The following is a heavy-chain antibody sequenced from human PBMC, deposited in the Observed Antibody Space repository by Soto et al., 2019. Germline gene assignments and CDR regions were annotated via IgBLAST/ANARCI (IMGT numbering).Heavy chain of an antibody. CDR1: GFTFSTYA. CDR3: AKEKWELLGFSAFDY. D-gene: IGHD1-26*01. Sequence: SGFTFSTYAMSWVRQAPGKGLEWVSTISGSGGNTYYADYVKGQFTISRDNSKNTLYLQMNSLRADDTAVYYCAKEKWELLGFSAFDYWGQGTLVTVSS. CDR2: ISGSGGNT. J-gene: IGHJ4*02. V-gene: IGHV3-23*01.